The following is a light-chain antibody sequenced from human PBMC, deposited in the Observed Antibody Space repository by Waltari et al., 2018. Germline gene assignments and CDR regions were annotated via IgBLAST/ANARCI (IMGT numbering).Light chain of an antibody. CDR3: QHYNNWPRT. Sequence: EIVMTQSPATLSMSPGVKATLSCRASQSVSSNLAWYQYKPGQAPRLLIYGASTRATGIPARFSGSGSGTEFTLTMSSLQSEDFAVYYCQHYNNWPRTFGQGTKVEIK. CDR1: QSVSSN. J-gene: IGKJ1*01. V-gene: IGKV3-15*01. CDR2: GAS.